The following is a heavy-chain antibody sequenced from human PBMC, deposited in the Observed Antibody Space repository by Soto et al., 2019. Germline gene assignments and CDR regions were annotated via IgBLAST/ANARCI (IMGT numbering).Heavy chain of an antibody. Sequence: ASVKVSCKASGYTFTSYGISWVRQAPGQGLEWMGWISPYNGNTNYAQKLQGRVTMTTDTSTSTAYMELSSLRSEDTAVYYCARIPYGGSSDYWGQGTLVTVSS. CDR3: ARIPYGGSSDY. V-gene: IGHV1-18*01. CDR2: ISPYNGNT. CDR1: GYTFTSYG. D-gene: IGHD2-15*01. J-gene: IGHJ4*02.